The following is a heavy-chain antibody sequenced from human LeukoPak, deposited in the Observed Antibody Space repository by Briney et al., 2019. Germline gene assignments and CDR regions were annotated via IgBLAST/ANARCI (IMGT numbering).Heavy chain of an antibody. Sequence: SETLSLTCTVSGGSISSGDYYWSWIRQPPGKGLEWIVYIYYSGITYSNPSPKRRVTISLDTSKNQFSLKPSSVTAAETAVYYCARGTLGYCSSRSCYSGHFDYWGQGTLVTVSS. D-gene: IGHD2-15*01. CDR3: ARGTLGYCSSRSCYSGHFDY. V-gene: IGHV4-30-4*08. J-gene: IGHJ4*02. CDR1: GGSISSGDYY. CDR2: IYYSGIT.